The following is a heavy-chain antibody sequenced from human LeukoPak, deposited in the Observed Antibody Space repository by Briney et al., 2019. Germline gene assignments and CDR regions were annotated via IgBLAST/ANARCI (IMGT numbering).Heavy chain of an antibody. CDR2: INHSGST. V-gene: IGHV4-34*01. CDR3: ARARMEGASDI. Sequence: SETLSLTCAVYGGSFSGYYWSWIRQPPGKGLEWIGEINHSGSTNYNPSLKSRVTISVDPSKNQFSLKLSSVTAADTAVYYCARARMEGASDIWGQGTMVTVSS. D-gene: IGHD1-1*01. CDR1: GGSFSGYY. J-gene: IGHJ3*02.